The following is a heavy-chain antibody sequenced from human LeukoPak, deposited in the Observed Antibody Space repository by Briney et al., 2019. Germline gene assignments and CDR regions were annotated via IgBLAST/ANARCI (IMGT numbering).Heavy chain of an antibody. D-gene: IGHD2-2*01. V-gene: IGHV3-53*01. CDR3: TRDSSSDTSSYYYMDV. CDR2: IYTGDNT. Sequence: PGGSLRLSCAASGFTVSSNYMNWVRQAPGKGLEWVSVIYTGDNTYYAHSVKGRFTISRDKSKNTLYLQMNSLRAEDTAVYYCTRDSSSDTSSYYYMDVWGKGTTVTVSS. J-gene: IGHJ6*03. CDR1: GFTVSSNY.